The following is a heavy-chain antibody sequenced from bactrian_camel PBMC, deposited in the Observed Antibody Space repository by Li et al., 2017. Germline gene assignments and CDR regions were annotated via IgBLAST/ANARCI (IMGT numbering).Heavy chain of an antibody. CDR3: AAARLCTTVLDTVSAYPY. CDR1: KYIHNTHT. V-gene: IGHV3S31*01. Sequence: DVQLVESGGGTVQAGGSLRLSCTASKYIHNTHTVTWFRQGPGTEREAVASISTVGGSTDYAGSVGGRYTISRDNAKNTLYLQMDSLKPEDTAMYYCAAARLCTTVLDTVSAYPYRGQGTQVTVS. J-gene: IGHJ4*01. CDR2: ISTVGGST. D-gene: IGHD4*01.